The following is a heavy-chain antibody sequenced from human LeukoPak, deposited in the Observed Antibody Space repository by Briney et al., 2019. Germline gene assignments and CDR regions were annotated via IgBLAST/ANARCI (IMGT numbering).Heavy chain of an antibody. CDR2: IYSGGTT. V-gene: IGHV3-66*01. CDR1: GFTVGTNY. J-gene: IGHJ4*02. Sequence: GGSLRLSCAASGFTVGTNYMNWVRQAPGKGLEWVSVIYSGGTTNYADSVKGRFTISRDNSKNMLFLQMNSLRAEDTAVYYCGRGSIAARGIFDYWGQGTLVTVSS. CDR3: GRGSIAARGIFDY. D-gene: IGHD6-6*01.